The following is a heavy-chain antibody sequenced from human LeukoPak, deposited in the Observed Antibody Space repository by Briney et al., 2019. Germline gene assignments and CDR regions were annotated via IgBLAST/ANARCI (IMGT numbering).Heavy chain of an antibody. CDR1: GGSISSYY. V-gene: IGHV4-59*01. D-gene: IGHD3-10*01. CDR2: IYYSGST. CDR3: ARGGSLDWFDP. Sequence: SETLSLTCTVSGGSISSYYWSWIRQPPGKGLEWIGYIYYSGSTNYNPSLKSRVTISVDTSKNQSSLKLSSVTAADTAVYYCARGGSLDWFDPWGQGTLVTVSS. J-gene: IGHJ5*02.